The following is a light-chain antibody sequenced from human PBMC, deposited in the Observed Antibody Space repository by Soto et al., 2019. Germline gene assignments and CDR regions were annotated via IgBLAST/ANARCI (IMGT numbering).Light chain of an antibody. CDR3: QQRSNWPST. J-gene: IGKJ4*01. V-gene: IGKV3-11*01. CDR2: DAS. Sequence: EIVLTQSPATLSLSPGDRATLSCRASQSVSSYLAWYQQKPGQAPRLLIYDASNRATGIPARFSVSGSGTDFTLTITSLEPEDFAVYYCQQRSNWPSTFGGGTKVEIK. CDR1: QSVSSY.